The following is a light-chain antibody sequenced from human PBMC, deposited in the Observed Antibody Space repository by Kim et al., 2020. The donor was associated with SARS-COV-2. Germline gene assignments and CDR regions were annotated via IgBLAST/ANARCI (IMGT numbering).Light chain of an antibody. V-gene: IGLV3-19*01. CDR2: GKN. Sequence: SYELTQDPAVSVALGQTVRITCQGDSLRNYYANWYQQKPGQAPVVVIYGKNNRLSGIPDRFSGSNSGSTASLTITGAQAEDEADYYCNSRDSSTNHLVFGGGTQLTVL. J-gene: IGLJ2*01. CDR1: SLRNYY. CDR3: NSRDSSTNHLV.